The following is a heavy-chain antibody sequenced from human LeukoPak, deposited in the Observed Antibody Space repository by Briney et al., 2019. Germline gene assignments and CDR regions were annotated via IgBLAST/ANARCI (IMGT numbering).Heavy chain of an antibody. Sequence: AGSLRLSCAASGFTFSSYAMTWVRQAPGKGLEWVSSICGGVSCAYYADSVKGRFTISRDDSKNTLYLQMNSLRADDMAVYYCARLEGASADWGRGTLVTISS. CDR2: ICGGVSCA. CDR3: ARLEGASAD. D-gene: IGHD1-26*01. CDR1: GFTFSSYA. J-gene: IGHJ4*02. V-gene: IGHV3-23*01.